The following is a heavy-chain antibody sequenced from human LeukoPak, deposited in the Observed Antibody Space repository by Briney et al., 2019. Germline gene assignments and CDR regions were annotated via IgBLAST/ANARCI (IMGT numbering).Heavy chain of an antibody. CDR1: GLTVTNNY. D-gene: IGHD4-17*01. CDR3: TYGDYPLTY. Sequence: GGSLRLSCAASGLTVTNNYWNWVRQPPGKGPEWISLIYTNGNTQYADPVKGRFTFSRDISKNTLYLQMNSLRVEDTAVYFCTYGDYPLTYWGQGTLVSVSS. J-gene: IGHJ4*02. V-gene: IGHV3-66*01. CDR2: IYTNGNT.